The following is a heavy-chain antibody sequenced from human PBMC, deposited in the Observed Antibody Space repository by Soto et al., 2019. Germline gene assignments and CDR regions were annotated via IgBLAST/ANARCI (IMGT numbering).Heavy chain of an antibody. D-gene: IGHD2-2*01. CDR3: ARAGIVVPAAIPYYYYYGMDV. CDR1: GGSISSGGYY. CDR2: IYYSGST. J-gene: IGHJ6*02. Sequence: QVQLQESGPGLVKPSQTLSLTCTVSGGSISSGGYYWSWIRQHPGKGLEWIGYIYYSGSTYYNPSLKCRVTISVDTSKNQFSLKLSSVTAADTAVYYCARAGIVVPAAIPYYYYYGMDVWGQGTTVTVSS. V-gene: IGHV4-31*03.